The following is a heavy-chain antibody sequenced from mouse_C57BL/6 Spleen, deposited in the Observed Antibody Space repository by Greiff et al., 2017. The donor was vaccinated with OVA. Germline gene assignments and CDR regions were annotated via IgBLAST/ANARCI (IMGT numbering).Heavy chain of an antibody. V-gene: IGHV5-17*01. CDR2: ISSGSSTI. CDR3: ARDRSDY. Sequence: EVKLVESGGGLVKPGGSLNPSCAAPGFTFSDYGLHWVRQAPEKGLGWVAYISSGSSTIYYADTVKGRFTISRDNAKNTLFLQMTSLRSEDTAMYYCARDRSDYWGQGTTLTVSS. J-gene: IGHJ2*01. CDR1: GFTFSDYG.